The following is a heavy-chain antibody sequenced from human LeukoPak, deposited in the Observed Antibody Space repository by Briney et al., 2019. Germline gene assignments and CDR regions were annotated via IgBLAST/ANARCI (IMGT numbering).Heavy chain of an antibody. CDR3: ARETSAVAHTMIRDWLDP. Sequence: SETLSLTCDVSGYSINFGHLWGWIRQSPGKGLEWIASINHSGRTYYTPSLKRRVTISVDTLKNQFSLMVTSVTAEDTAMYFCARETSAVAHTMIRDWLDPWGQGTLVTVSS. J-gene: IGHJ5*02. D-gene: IGHD3-22*01. CDR1: GYSINFGHL. V-gene: IGHV4-38-2*02. CDR2: INHSGRT.